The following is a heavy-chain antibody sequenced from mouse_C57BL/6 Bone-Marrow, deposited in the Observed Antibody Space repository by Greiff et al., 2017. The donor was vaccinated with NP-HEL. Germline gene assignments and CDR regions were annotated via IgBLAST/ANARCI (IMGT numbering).Heavy chain of an antibody. CDR2: IYPSDSET. Sequence: VQLQQPGAELVRPGSSVKLSCKASGYTFTSYWMDWVKQRPGQGLEWIGNIYPSDSETHYNQKFKDKATLTVDKSSSTAYMQLSSLTSEDSAVYYCARRVYYYGSSSAWFAYWGQGTLVTVSA. V-gene: IGHV1-61*01. D-gene: IGHD1-1*01. CDR1: GYTFTSYW. J-gene: IGHJ3*01. CDR3: ARRVYYYGSSSAWFAY.